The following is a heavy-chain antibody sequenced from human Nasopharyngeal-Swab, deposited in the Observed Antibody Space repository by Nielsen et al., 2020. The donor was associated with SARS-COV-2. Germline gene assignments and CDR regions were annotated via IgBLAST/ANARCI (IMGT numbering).Heavy chain of an antibody. V-gene: IGHV4-59*13. D-gene: IGHD6-19*01. Sequence: SEILSLTCTVSGGSISSDYWSWIRQPPGKGLEWIGYIYYSGSTKYNPSLKSRVTISVDTSKNQFSLKLSSVTAADTAVYYCTRVRIAVAGTQAFDIWGQGTMVTVSS. CDR2: IYYSGST. J-gene: IGHJ3*02. CDR1: GGSISSDY. CDR3: TRVRIAVAGTQAFDI.